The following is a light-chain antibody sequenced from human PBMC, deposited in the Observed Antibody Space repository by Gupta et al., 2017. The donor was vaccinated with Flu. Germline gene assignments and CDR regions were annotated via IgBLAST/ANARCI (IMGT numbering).Light chain of an antibody. V-gene: IGKV3-15*01. CDR3: QQDNSWPKT. CDR2: GWS. Sequence: EIIMTQSPAPLSLSPGERATLSCRASQSFTSKLAWYQQKPGQAPCLLIYGWSVRATGVPARCSGSGSGTEFTLTISSLQSEDSAIYYCQQDNSWPKTFGQGTKVEI. CDR1: QSFTSK. J-gene: IGKJ2*01.